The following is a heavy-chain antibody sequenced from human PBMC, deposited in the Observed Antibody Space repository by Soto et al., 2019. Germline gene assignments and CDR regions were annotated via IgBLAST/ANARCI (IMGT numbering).Heavy chain of an antibody. CDR1: GYTFTSYG. Sequence: ASVKVSCKASGYTFTSYGISWVRQAPGQGLEWMGWISAYNGNTNYAQKLQGRVTMTTDTSTSTAYMELRSLRSDDTAVYYCARSHYYDSSGYYLIDYWGQGSLVTFSS. J-gene: IGHJ4*02. V-gene: IGHV1-18*01. CDR3: ARSHYYDSSGYYLIDY. CDR2: ISAYNGNT. D-gene: IGHD3-22*01.